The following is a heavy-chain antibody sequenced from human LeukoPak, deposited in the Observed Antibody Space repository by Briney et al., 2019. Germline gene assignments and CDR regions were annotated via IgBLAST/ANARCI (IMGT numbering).Heavy chain of an antibody. D-gene: IGHD5-24*01. CDR3: ASFSRDGYNWGWFDP. CDR2: IYYSGST. CDR1: GGSISSYY. Sequence: WETLSLTCTVSGGSISSYYWSWIRQPPGKGLEWIGYIYYSGSTNYNPSLKSRVTISVDTSKNQFSLKLSSVTAADTAVYYCASFSRDGYNWGWFDPWGQGTLVAVSS. J-gene: IGHJ5*02. V-gene: IGHV4-59*01.